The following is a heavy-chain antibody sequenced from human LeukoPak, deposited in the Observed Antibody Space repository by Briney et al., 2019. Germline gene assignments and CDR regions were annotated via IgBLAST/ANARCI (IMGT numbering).Heavy chain of an antibody. CDR3: ARGPVLRFLEWLLPYYFDY. V-gene: IGHV1-8*03. CDR1: GYTFTSYD. D-gene: IGHD3-3*01. Sequence: GASVKASCKASGYTFTSYDINWVRQATGQGLEWMGWMNPNSGNTGYAQKFQGRVTITRNTSISTAYMELSSLRSEDTAVYYCARGPVLRFLEWLLPYYFDYWGQGTLVTVSS. J-gene: IGHJ4*02. CDR2: MNPNSGNT.